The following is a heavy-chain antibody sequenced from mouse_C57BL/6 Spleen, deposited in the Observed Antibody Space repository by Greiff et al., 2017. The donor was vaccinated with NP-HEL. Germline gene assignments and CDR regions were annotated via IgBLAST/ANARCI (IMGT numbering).Heavy chain of an antibody. D-gene: IGHD2-2*01. Sequence: VKLQQSGAELARPGASVKLSCKASGYTFTSYGISWVKQRTGQGLEWIGEIYPRSGNTYYNEKFKGKATLTADKSSSTAYMELRSLTSEDSAVYFCAVSTMVTTEASFDYWGQGTTLTVSS. CDR1: GYTFTSYG. CDR2: IYPRSGNT. J-gene: IGHJ2*01. V-gene: IGHV1-81*01. CDR3: AVSTMVTTEASFDY.